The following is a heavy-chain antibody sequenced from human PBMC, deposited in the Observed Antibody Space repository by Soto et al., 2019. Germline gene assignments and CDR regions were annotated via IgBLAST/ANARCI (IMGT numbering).Heavy chain of an antibody. CDR1: GGTFSSYS. CDR2: IIPIFGAA. D-gene: IGHD1-26*01. V-gene: IGHV1-69*01. Sequence: QVQLVQSGAEVKNPGSSVKVSCKASGGTFSSYSINWVRQAPGQGLEWMGEIIPIFGAANYAQKFQGRVTITADESTSTAYMELSSLRSEDTAMYYCARDGGRHSGGIDYWGQGTLVTVSS. CDR3: ARDGGRHSGGIDY. J-gene: IGHJ4*02.